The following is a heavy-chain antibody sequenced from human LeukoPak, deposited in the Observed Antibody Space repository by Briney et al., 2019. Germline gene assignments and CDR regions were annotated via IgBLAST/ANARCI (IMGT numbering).Heavy chain of an antibody. V-gene: IGHV1-2*04. CDR3: ARDREAVALFIFDY. Sequence: ASVKVSCKASGYTFTGYYMHWVRQAPGQGLEWMGWINPNSGGTNYAQKFQGWVTMTRDTSISTAYMELSRLRSDDTAVDYCARDREAVALFIFDYWGQGTLVTVSS. D-gene: IGHD6-19*01. CDR2: INPNSGGT. CDR1: GYTFTGYY. J-gene: IGHJ4*02.